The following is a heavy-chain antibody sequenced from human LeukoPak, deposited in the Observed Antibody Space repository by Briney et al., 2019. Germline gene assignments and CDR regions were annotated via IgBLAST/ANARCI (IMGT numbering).Heavy chain of an antibody. D-gene: IGHD4-17*01. CDR3: TTMFYGDHRDAFDI. V-gene: IGHV3-15*01. CDR2: IKSKTDDGTT. Sequence: GGSLRLSCAASGFSLNNAWMHWVRQAPGKGLEWVGRIKSKTDDGTTDYAAPVKGRFTISRDDYKNTLYLQMNSLKTEDTAVYYCTTMFYGDHRDAFDIWGQGTMVTVSS. CDR1: GFSLNNAW. J-gene: IGHJ3*02.